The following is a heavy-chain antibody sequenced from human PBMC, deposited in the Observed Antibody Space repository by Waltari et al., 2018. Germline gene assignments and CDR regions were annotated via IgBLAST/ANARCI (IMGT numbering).Heavy chain of an antibody. CDR1: GGSTSTYS. V-gene: IGHV4-59*01. CDR3: ARADTSTSYFYYYMDV. J-gene: IGHJ6*03. CDR2: IHYSGSS. Sequence: QVQLQESGPGLVKPSETLSLTCTVSGGSTSTYSWSWVRQSPGKGLEWIGYIHYSGSSVYNPSLRSRVAISLDTPNNQFSLRLRSVTAADAAICYCARADTSTSYFYYYMDVWGKGTTVTVSS. D-gene: IGHD1-26*01.